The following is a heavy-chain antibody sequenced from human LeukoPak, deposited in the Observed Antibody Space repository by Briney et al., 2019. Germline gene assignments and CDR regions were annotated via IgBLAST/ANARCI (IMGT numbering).Heavy chain of an antibody. CDR3: ARGSTYYDFWSGYPRGLFDY. CDR1: GYTFTSYD. J-gene: IGHJ4*02. V-gene: IGHV1-8*01. CDR2: MNPNSGNT. D-gene: IGHD3-3*01. Sequence: ASVKVSCKASGYTFTSYDINWVRQATGQGLEWMGWMNPNSGNTGYAQKFQGRVTMTRNTSISTAYMELSSLRSEDTAVYYCARGSTYYDFWSGYPRGLFDYWGQGTLVTVSS.